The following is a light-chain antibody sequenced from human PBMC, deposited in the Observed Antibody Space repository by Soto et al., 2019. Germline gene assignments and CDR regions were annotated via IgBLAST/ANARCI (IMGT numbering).Light chain of an antibody. CDR2: DAS. CDR3: QQRSNWPSIT. V-gene: IGKV3-11*01. CDR1: QSVSSY. J-gene: IGKJ5*01. Sequence: EIVLTQSPGTLSLSPGERATLSCRASQSVSSYLAWYQQKPGQAPRLLIYDASNRATGIPARFSGSGSGTDFTPTINSLEPEDFAVYYCQQRSNWPSITFGQGTRLEIK.